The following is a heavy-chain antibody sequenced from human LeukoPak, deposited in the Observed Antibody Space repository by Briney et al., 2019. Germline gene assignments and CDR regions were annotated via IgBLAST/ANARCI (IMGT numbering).Heavy chain of an antibody. D-gene: IGHD3-16*01. Sequence: ASVKVSCKASGYTFIDYWIHWVRQAPGQGLEWMGKIDLNTGDTTSAQKFQGRVTMTRDTSISTVYLDLSGLGSDDTAVYYCARDAPHQRFYYWGQRTLVSVSS. V-gene: IGHV1-2*02. J-gene: IGHJ4*02. CDR3: ARDAPHQRFYY. CDR1: GYTFIDYW. CDR2: IDLNTGDT.